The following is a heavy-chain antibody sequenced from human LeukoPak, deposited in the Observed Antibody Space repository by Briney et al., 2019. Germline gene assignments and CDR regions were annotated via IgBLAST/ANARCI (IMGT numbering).Heavy chain of an antibody. D-gene: IGHD3-22*01. CDR2: IYYSGSI. CDR3: VRTYHYDTSGYDY. J-gene: IGHJ4*02. V-gene: IGHV4-59*01. CDR1: GDSISSYY. Sequence: SETLSLTCTVSGDSISSYYWSWIRQPPGKGLEWIGYIYYSGSISYNPSLKSRVTISIDTSKNQFYLNLSSVTAADTAVYYCVRTYHYDTSGYDYWGQGTLATVSS.